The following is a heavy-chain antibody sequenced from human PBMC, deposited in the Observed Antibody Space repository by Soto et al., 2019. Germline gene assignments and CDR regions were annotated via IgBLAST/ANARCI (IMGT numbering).Heavy chain of an antibody. CDR2: IYWDNDK. V-gene: IGHV2-5*02. D-gene: IGHD3-10*01. Sequence: QITLKESGPTLVKPTQTLTLTCSYSGFSLSTTGVGVGWIRQSPGKALEWLAIIYWDNDKRYSPSLKSRVTITKYTSKNQVVLTVTNMDPVDTGTYHCARSLWFGELHWGQGALVTVSS. CDR3: ARSLWFGELH. J-gene: IGHJ4*02. CDR1: GFSLSTTGVG.